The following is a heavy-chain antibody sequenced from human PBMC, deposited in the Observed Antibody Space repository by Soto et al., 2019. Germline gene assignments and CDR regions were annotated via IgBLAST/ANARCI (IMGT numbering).Heavy chain of an antibody. CDR2: IDPSDSYT. CDR1: VYSLTSYW. Sequence: GESLKSSCKASVYSLTSYWISWVRQKPGKGLEWMGNIDPSDSYTNYSPSFQGHVTISADTSINTAYLQWYSLKASDTAMYYCARQDVWGQGTTVTV. J-gene: IGHJ6*02. V-gene: IGHV5-10-1*01. CDR3: ARQDV.